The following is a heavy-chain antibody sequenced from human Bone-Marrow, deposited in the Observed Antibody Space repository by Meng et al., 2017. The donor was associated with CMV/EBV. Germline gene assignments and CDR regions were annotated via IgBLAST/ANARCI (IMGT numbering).Heavy chain of an antibody. CDR2: LYYNGDT. CDR1: GAPISSYYY. Sequence: QEWGPGLVKPSVTLSLTCTVLGAPISSYYYWGRIRQSPGKGLEWIGSLYYNGDTYYNPSLKSRVTLSVDTSKNQFSLKLNSVIAADTAVYYCAQRIYIDSYYFDSWGQGTLVTVSS. J-gene: IGHJ4*02. D-gene: IGHD2/OR15-2a*01. CDR3: AQRIYIDSYYFDS. V-gene: IGHV4-39*07.